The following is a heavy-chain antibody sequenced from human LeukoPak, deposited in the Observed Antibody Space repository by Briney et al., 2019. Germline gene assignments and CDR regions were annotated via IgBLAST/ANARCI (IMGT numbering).Heavy chain of an antibody. J-gene: IGHJ6*02. CDR2: ISGSGGST. CDR1: GFTFSSYS. V-gene: IGHV3-23*01. D-gene: IGHD3-22*01. Sequence: GGFLRLSCAASGFTFSSYSMSWVRQAPGKGLEWVSAISGSGGSTYYADSVKGRFTISRDNSKNTLYLQMNSLRAEDTAVYYCAKDSDSSGYYSNYYYYYGMDVWGQGTTVTVSS. CDR3: AKDSDSSGYYSNYYYYYGMDV.